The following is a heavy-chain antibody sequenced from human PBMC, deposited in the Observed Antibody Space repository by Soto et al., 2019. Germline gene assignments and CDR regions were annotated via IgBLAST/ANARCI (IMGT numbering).Heavy chain of an antibody. D-gene: IGHD1-1*01. V-gene: IGHV2-5*02. Sequence: SGPTLVNPTQTLTLTCSFSGFSLYTGGVGVGWIRQPPGKALEWLALLYWDDTRRYNPSLKNTLTIAKDTSENQVVLTVTDMGPVDTGTYFCAHYTTDTYFDVWGKGATVTVSS. CDR1: GFSLYTGGVG. CDR2: LYWDDTR. J-gene: IGHJ6*04. CDR3: AHYTTDTYFDV.